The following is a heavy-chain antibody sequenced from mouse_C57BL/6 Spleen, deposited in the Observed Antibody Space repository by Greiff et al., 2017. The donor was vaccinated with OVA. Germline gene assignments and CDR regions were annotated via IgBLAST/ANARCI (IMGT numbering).Heavy chain of an antibody. CDR3: TRENWEGWYFDV. D-gene: IGHD4-1*01. CDR2: ISSGGDYI. V-gene: IGHV5-9-1*02. CDR1: GFTFSSYA. Sequence: EVKLMESGEGLVKPGGSLKLSCAASGFTFSSYAMSWVRQTPEKRLEWVAYISSGGDYIYYADTVKGRFTISRDNARNTLYLQMSSLKSEDTAMYYCTRENWEGWYFDVWGTGTTVTVSS. J-gene: IGHJ1*03.